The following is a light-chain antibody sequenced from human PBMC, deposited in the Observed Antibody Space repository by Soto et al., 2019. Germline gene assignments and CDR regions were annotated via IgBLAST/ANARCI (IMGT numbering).Light chain of an antibody. J-gene: IGKJ3*01. CDR2: GAS. V-gene: IGKV1-12*01. CDR3: QQADSFPFT. Sequence: DIQMTQSPSSVSASVGDRVTMSCRASQSISTWLVWYQQKPGKAPKLLIYGASNLQSGVPSRFRGTGSGTEFTLTISSLQPEDFATYICQQADSFPFTFGPG. CDR1: QSISTW.